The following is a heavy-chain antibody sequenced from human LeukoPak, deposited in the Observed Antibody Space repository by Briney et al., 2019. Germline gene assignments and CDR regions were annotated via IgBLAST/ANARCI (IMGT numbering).Heavy chain of an antibody. CDR1: GGTFSNYA. CDR3: AREVDIEKATHYYYYMDV. Sequence: ASVKVSCKASGGTFSNYAISWVRQAPGQGLEWMGGIIPIFGTANYAQKFQGRVTITADESTSTAYMELSSLRSEDTAVYYCAREVDIEKATHYYYYMDVWGKGTTVTVSS. D-gene: IGHD2-15*01. J-gene: IGHJ6*03. CDR2: IIPIFGTA. V-gene: IGHV1-69*13.